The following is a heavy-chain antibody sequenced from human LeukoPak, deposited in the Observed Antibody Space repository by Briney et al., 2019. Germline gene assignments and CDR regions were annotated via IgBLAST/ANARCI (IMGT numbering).Heavy chain of an antibody. J-gene: IGHJ4*03. D-gene: IGHD3-9*01. V-gene: IGHV3-11*01. CDR3: ARVLRYFDWQRPFDY. CDR1: GFTFSDYY. CDR2: MSSSGSSI. Sequence: KSGGSLRLSCAASGFTFSDYYMSWIRQAPGKGLEWVSYMSSSGSSIYYADSVKGRFTISRDNAKNSLYLQMNSLRAEDTAVYYCARVLRYFDWQRPFDYWGQGTTVTVSS.